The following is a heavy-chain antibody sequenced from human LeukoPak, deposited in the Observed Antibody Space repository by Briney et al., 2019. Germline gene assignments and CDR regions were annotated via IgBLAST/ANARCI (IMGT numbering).Heavy chain of an antibody. CDR3: ARHGQGGAARRRNWFDP. Sequence: SETLSLTCGVYGGSFSGYYWSWIRQPPGKGLEWIGEINHSGSTNYNPSLKSRVTMSVDTSKNQFSLKLSSVTAADTAVYYCARHGQGGAARRRNWFDPWGQGTLVTVSS. V-gene: IGHV4-34*01. D-gene: IGHD6-6*01. J-gene: IGHJ5*02. CDR2: INHSGST. CDR1: GGSFSGYY.